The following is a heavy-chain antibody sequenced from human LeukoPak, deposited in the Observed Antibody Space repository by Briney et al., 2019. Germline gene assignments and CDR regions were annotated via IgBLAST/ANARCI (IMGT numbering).Heavy chain of an antibody. D-gene: IGHD3-22*01. V-gene: IGHV3-66*02. CDR2: IYSGGST. CDR3: ARGSYYYDSSGTVNYFDY. CDR1: GFTVSSNY. J-gene: IGHJ4*02. Sequence: GGSLRLSCTASGFTVSSNYMSWVRQAPGKGLEWVSVIYSGGSTYYADSVKGRFTISRDNSKNTLYLQMNSLRAEDTAVYYCARGSYYYDSSGTVNYFDYWGQGTLVTVSS.